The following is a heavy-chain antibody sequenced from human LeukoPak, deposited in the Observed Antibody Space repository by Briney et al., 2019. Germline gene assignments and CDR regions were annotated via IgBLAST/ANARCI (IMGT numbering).Heavy chain of an antibody. CDR2: INPNSGGA. Sequence: ASVKVSCKASGYTFTGHYMHWVRQAPGQGLEWMGWINPNSGGANYAQKFQGRVTMTRDTSISTAYMELSRLRSDDTAVYYCARVSEYSSSWYLGMDVWGQGTTVTVSS. V-gene: IGHV1-2*02. CDR3: ARVSEYSSSWYLGMDV. CDR1: GYTFTGHY. D-gene: IGHD6-13*01. J-gene: IGHJ6*02.